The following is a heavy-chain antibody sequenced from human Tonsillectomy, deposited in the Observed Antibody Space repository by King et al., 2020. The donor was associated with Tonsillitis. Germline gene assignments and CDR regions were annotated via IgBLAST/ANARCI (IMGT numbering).Heavy chain of an antibody. CDR3: ARDFRAGFGELDDY. V-gene: IGHV3-33*05. Sequence: VQLVESGGGVVQPGRSLRLSCAASGFTFSSYGMHWVRQAPGKGLEWVAVISYDGSNKYYADSLKGRFTISRHNSKNTLNLHMNSLRAEDTALYYCARDFRAGFGELDDYWGQGTLVTVSS. CDR1: GFTFSSYG. D-gene: IGHD3-10*01. J-gene: IGHJ4*02. CDR2: ISYDGSNK.